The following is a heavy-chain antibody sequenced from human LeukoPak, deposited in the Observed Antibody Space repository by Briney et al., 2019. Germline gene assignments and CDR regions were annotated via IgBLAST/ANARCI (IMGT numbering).Heavy chain of an antibody. J-gene: IGHJ4*02. D-gene: IGHD3-22*01. CDR1: GFTFSSYG. Sequence: GRSLRLSCAASGFTFSSYGMHWVRQAPGKGLEWVAVIWYDGSNKYYADSVKGRFTISRDNSKNTLYLQMNSLRAEDTAVYYCARENYYDSSGYYDVLDYWGQGTLVTVSS. V-gene: IGHV3-33*01. CDR3: ARENYYDSSGYYDVLDY. CDR2: IWYDGSNK.